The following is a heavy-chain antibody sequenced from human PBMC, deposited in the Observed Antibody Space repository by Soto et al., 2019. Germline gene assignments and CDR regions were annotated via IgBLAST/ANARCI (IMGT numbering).Heavy chain of an antibody. J-gene: IGHJ2*01. CDR3: ARPKGTTPAVWYSDL. V-gene: IGHV4-59*08. D-gene: IGHD2-2*01. CDR1: GDYISSHY. CDR2: VYHSGKI. Sequence: QVQLQESGPGLVKPSETLSLTCTVSGDYISSHYWSWIRQPPGKGLEWMGYVYHSGKIDSNPSLKSPVTIPMDTSKNPISLSPTSVTAADTAVYYCARPKGTTPAVWYSDLWGRGTLVTVSS.